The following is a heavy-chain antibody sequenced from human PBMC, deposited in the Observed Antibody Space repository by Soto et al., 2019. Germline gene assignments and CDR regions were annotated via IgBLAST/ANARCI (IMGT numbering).Heavy chain of an antibody. V-gene: IGHV3-30-3*01. Sequence: QVQLVESGGGVVQPGTSLRLSCAVSGFTFRSYATHWVRQAPGGGLEWVALISYDGNNNYYADSVKGRFTISRDTFKNTLFLQMNSLRREATAMYYCARGIGDGYNLDYWGQGTLVTVSS. CDR1: GFTFRSYA. CDR3: ARGIGDGYNLDY. D-gene: IGHD5-12*01. J-gene: IGHJ4*02. CDR2: ISYDGNNN.